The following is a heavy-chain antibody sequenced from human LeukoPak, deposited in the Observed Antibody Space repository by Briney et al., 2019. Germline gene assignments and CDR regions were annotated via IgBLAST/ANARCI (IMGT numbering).Heavy chain of an antibody. CDR1: GGSISSYY. Sequence: SETLPLTCTVSGGSISSYYWSWIRQPPGKGLEWIGYIYYSGSTNYNPSLKSRVTISVDTSNNQFSLKLSSVTAADTAVYYCARVNAQLIVGATYWFDPWGQGTLVTVSS. CDR3: ARVNAQLIVGATYWFDP. J-gene: IGHJ5*02. D-gene: IGHD1-26*01. V-gene: IGHV4-59*01. CDR2: IYYSGST.